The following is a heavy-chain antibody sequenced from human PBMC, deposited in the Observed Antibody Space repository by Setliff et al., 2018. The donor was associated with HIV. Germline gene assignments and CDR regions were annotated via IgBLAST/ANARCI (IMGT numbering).Heavy chain of an antibody. CDR2: INPNSGAT. V-gene: IGHV1-2*02. CDR1: GYSFTGYY. Sequence: ASVNVSCKTSGYSFTGYYIHWVRQAPGQGLEWMGWINPNSGATDYAQNFLGRVTMARDTSSDTAYMDLNGLNSDDTAMYFCARAESGDYLHYFDSWGQGTLVTVSS. CDR3: ARAESGDYLHYFDS. D-gene: IGHD4-17*01. J-gene: IGHJ4*02.